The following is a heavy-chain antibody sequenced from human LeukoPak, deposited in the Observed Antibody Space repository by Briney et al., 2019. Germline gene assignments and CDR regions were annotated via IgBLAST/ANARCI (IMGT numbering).Heavy chain of an antibody. D-gene: IGHD3-10*01. Sequence: ASVKVSCKASGYTFTGYYMHWVRQAPGQGLEWMGWINPNSGGTNYAQKLQGRVTMTTDTSTSTAYMELRSLRSDDTAVYYCARDQDPITMVRGVIIPVGYWGQGTLVTVSS. J-gene: IGHJ4*02. V-gene: IGHV1-2*02. CDR2: INPNSGGT. CDR3: ARDQDPITMVRGVIIPVGY. CDR1: GYTFTGYY.